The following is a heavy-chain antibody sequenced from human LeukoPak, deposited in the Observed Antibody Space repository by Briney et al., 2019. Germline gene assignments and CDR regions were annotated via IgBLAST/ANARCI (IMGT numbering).Heavy chain of an antibody. V-gene: IGHV4-61*01. CDR2: IYYSGST. J-gene: IGHJ4*02. CDR3: ARDSIEMATIPGPFDY. CDR1: GGSVSSGSYY. Sequence: SETLSLTCTVSGGSVSSGSYYWSWIRQPPGKGLEWIGYIYYSGSTNYNPSLKSRVTISVDTSKNQFSLKLSSVTAADTAVYYCARDSIEMATIPGPFDYWGQGTLVTVSS. D-gene: IGHD5-24*01.